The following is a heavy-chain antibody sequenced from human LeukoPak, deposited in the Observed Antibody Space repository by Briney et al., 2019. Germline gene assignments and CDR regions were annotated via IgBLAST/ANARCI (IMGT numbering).Heavy chain of an antibody. V-gene: IGHV4-59*01. CDR2: IYYSGGT. Sequence: SETLSLTCTVSSGSISSYYWSWIRQPPGKGLEWIGYIYYSGGTNYNPSLKSRVTISVDTSKNQFSLKLSSLTAADTAVYYCARVYYSNSYDYWYFDLWGRGTLVTVSS. CDR3: ARVYYSNSYDYWYFDL. CDR1: SGSISSYY. D-gene: IGHD6-13*01. J-gene: IGHJ2*01.